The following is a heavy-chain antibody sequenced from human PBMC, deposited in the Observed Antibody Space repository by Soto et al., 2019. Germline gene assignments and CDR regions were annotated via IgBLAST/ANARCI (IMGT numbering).Heavy chain of an antibody. CDR1: GYTFTVYT. Sequence: QVQLVQSGAEVKKPGASVKVSCVASGYTFTVYTIHWVRQAPGQSLEWMGWVNAGNGDTKYSRKFQSRVTTTGDTSASTAYMELSRLRAEDTAVYYCARDPGDYWGQGTLVTVSS. CDR3: ARDPGDY. J-gene: IGHJ4*02. D-gene: IGHD3-10*01. V-gene: IGHV1-3*01. CDR2: VNAGNGDT.